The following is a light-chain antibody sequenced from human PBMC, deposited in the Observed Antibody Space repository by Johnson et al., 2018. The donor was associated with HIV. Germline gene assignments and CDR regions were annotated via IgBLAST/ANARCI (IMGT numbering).Light chain of an antibody. V-gene: IGLV1-51*01. CDR2: DNN. CDR1: SSNIGNNY. Sequence: QSVLTQPPSVCAAPGQKVTISCSGSSSNIGNNYVSWYQQLPGTAPKLLIYDNNKRPSGIPDRFSGSTSGTSATLGITGLKPGDEAYYYCGTWDSSLSVHVFGTGTKVTVL. J-gene: IGLJ1*01. CDR3: GTWDSSLSVHV.